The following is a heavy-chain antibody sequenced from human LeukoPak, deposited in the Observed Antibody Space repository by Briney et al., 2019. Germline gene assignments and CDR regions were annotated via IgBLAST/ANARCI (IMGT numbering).Heavy chain of an antibody. CDR3: ARVGVGATGGLFDY. J-gene: IGHJ4*02. D-gene: IGHD1-26*01. CDR1: GGSISSSNW. V-gene: IGHV4-4*02. CDR2: IYHSGST. Sequence: SETLSLTCAVSGGSISSSNWWSWVRQPPGKGLEWIGEIYHSGSTNYNPSLKSRVTISVDKSKNQFSLKLSSVTAADTAVYYCARVGVGATGGLFDYWGQGTLVIVSS.